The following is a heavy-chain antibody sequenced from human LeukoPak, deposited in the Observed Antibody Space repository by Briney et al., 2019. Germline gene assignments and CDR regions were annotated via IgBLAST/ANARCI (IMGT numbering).Heavy chain of an antibody. CDR2: IWYDGSEI. CDR3: AKDLTTGTLSSDC. D-gene: IGHD1-1*01. Sequence: PGGSLRLSCAASGFTFSSYGMHWVRQAPGKGLEWVAVIWYDGSEIYYADSVKGRFTISRDNSKNTLYLQMNSLRAEDTAVYYCAKDLTTGTLSSDCWGQGTLVTVSS. CDR1: GFTFSSYG. V-gene: IGHV3-33*06. J-gene: IGHJ4*02.